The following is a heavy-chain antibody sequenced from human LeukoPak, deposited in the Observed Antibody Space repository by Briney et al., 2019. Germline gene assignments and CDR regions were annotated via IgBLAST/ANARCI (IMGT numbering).Heavy chain of an antibody. CDR2: IYFDGSNK. CDR1: GFTFSNYG. D-gene: IGHD3-10*01. V-gene: IGHV3-33*01. CDR3: ARDRDSGGRQGYYSDY. Sequence: GGSLRLSCAASGFTFSNYGMHWVCQAPGKGLEWLAIIYFDGSNKYYADTVKGRFTISRDNSKSTLYLQMNSPRAEDTALYYCARDRDSGGRQGYYSDYWGQGTLVTVSP. J-gene: IGHJ4*02.